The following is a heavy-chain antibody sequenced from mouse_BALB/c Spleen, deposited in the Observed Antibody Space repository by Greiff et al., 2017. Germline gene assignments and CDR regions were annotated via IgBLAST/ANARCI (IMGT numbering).Heavy chain of an antibody. J-gene: IGHJ4*01. V-gene: IGHV5-6-5*01. D-gene: IGHD2-4*01. CDR3: AREVYYDYDGGYAMDY. CDR1: GFTFSSYA. Sequence: EVHLVESGGGLVKPGGSLKLSCAASGFTFSSYAMSWVRQTPEKRLEWVASISSGGSTYYPDSVKGRFTISRDNARNILYLQMSSLRSEDTAMYYCAREVYYDYDGGYAMDYWGQGTSVTVSS. CDR2: ISSGGST.